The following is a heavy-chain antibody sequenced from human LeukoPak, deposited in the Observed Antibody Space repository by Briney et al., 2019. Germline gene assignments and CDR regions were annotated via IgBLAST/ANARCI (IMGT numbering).Heavy chain of an antibody. V-gene: IGHV4-30-4*01. CDR3: ARVNYDSRDFDY. Sequence: SETLSLICTVSGGSISSGDYYWSWIRQPPGKGLEWIGYIYYSGSTYYNPSLKSRVTISVDTSKNQFSLKLSSVTAADTAVYYCARVNYDSRDFDYWGQGTLVTVSS. CDR2: IYYSGST. J-gene: IGHJ4*02. CDR1: GGSISSGDYY. D-gene: IGHD3-22*01.